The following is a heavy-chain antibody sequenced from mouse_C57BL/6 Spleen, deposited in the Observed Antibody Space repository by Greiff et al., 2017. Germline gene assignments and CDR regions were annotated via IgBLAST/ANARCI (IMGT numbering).Heavy chain of an antibody. Sequence: QVQLQQSGAELVRPGTSVKMSCKATGYTFTDYWIGWAKQRPGHGLEWIGDIYPGGGYTNYNEKFKGKATLTAEKSSSTAYMQFSSLTAEDAAIYYGAREGTGPFDYWGQGTTLTVSS. CDR1: GYTFTDYW. CDR2: IYPGGGYT. D-gene: IGHD4-1*01. CDR3: AREGTGPFDY. J-gene: IGHJ2*01. V-gene: IGHV1-63*01.